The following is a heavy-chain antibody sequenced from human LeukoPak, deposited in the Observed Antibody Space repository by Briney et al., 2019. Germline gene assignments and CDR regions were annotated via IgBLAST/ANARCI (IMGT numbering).Heavy chain of an antibody. CDR2: IYSGGST. D-gene: IGHD1-26*01. CDR1: GFTVSSNY. CDR3: ARDRGVGATAGFNWFDP. J-gene: IGHJ5*02. V-gene: IGHV3-66*02. Sequence: GGSLRLSCAASGFTVSSNYMSWVRQAPGKGVEWVSVIYSGGSTYYSDSVKGRFTISRDNSKNTLYLQMNSLRAEDTAVYYCARDRGVGATAGFNWFDPWGQGTLVTVSS.